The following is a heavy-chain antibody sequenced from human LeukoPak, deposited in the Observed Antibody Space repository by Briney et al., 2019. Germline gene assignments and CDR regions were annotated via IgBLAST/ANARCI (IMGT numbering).Heavy chain of an antibody. CDR2: IYYSGST. Sequence: SQTLSLTCTVSGGSISSGGYYWSWIRQHPGKGLEWIGYIYYSGSTYYNPSLESRVTISVDTSKNQFSLKLSSVTAADTAVYYCARGLAATLNFDYWGQGTLVTVSS. CDR1: GGSISSGGYY. D-gene: IGHD6-25*01. J-gene: IGHJ4*02. V-gene: IGHV4-31*03. CDR3: ARGLAATLNFDY.